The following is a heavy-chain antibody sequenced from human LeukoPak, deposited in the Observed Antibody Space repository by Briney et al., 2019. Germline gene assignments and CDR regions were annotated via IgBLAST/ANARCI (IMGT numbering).Heavy chain of an antibody. J-gene: IGHJ4*02. D-gene: IGHD2-15*01. CDR1: GGSISSSSYY. CDR2: IYYSGST. CDR3: ARRGVVVAATDY. Sequence: SETLSLTCTVSGGSISSSSYYWGWIRQPPGKGLEWIGSIYYSGSTYYNPSLKSRVTISVDTSKNQFSLKLSSVTAADTAVYYCARRGVVVAATDYWGQGTPVTVSS. V-gene: IGHV4-39*07.